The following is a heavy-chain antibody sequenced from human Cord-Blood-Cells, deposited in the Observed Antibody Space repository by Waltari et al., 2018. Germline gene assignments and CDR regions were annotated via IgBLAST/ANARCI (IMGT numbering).Heavy chain of an antibody. CDR2: INHSGST. J-gene: IGHJ6*03. CDR3: ARGRSGSYYYYYYYMDV. V-gene: IGHV4-34*01. Sequence: QVQLQQWGAGLLKPSETLSLTCAVYGGSFSGFYWSWIRQPPGKGLEWMGEINHSGSTNYNPSLKSRVTISVDTSKNQFSLKLSSVTAADTAVYYCARGRSGSYYYYYYYMDVWGKGTTVTVSS. CDR1: GGSFSGFY. D-gene: IGHD1-26*01.